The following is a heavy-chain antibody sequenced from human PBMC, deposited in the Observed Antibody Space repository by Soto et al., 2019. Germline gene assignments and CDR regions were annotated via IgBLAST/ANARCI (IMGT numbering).Heavy chain of an antibody. J-gene: IGHJ4*02. V-gene: IGHV3-48*02. CDR2: ISGSEDNI. Sequence: PGGSLRLSCVASGFPFSNYYMDWVRQAPGKGLEWVAVISGSEDNIHYADSVKGRFTISRDNAKSSLFLQMDSLRDDDTAVYYCARGLPRYCSGGSCYLDSSWGQGTLVTVSS. CDR1: GFPFSNYY. CDR3: ARGLPRYCSGGSCYLDSS. D-gene: IGHD2-15*01.